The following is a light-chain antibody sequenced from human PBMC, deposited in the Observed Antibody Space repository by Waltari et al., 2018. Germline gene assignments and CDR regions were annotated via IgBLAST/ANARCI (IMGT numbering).Light chain of an antibody. CDR1: TSDVGSYDL. J-gene: IGLJ1*01. V-gene: IGLV2-23*02. CDR3: CSYAGRGTYG. Sequence: QSALTQPASVSGTPGQSITISCTGTTSDVGSYDLVSWYQQHPGEAPQLLICEVFKRPPDISSRFCGSKSGSTASLTISVRQPEDEADYYCCSYAGRGTYGFGSGPKVTVL. CDR2: EVF.